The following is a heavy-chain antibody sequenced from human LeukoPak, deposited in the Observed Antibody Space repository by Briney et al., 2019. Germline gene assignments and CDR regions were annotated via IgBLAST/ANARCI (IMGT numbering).Heavy chain of an antibody. V-gene: IGHV4-59*08. D-gene: IGHD4-17*01. Sequence: PSETLSLTCTVSGGSISSYYWSWIRQPPGKGLEWIGYIYYSGSTNYNPSLKSRVTISVDTSKNQFSLKLSSVTAADTAVYYCAGHNYGDYEVRYWGQGTLVTVSS. J-gene: IGHJ4*02. CDR2: IYYSGST. CDR1: GGSISSYY. CDR3: AGHNYGDYEVRY.